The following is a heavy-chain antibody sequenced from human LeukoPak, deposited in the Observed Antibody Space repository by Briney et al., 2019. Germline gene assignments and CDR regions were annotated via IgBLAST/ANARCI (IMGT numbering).Heavy chain of an antibody. V-gene: IGHV4-39*01. CDR3: ARQRYYGSGSYSLNWFDP. CDR1: GVSISSSSYY. D-gene: IGHD3-10*01. J-gene: IGHJ5*02. CDR2: IYYSETT. Sequence: NPSETLSLTCTVSGVSISSSSYYWGWMRQRPGQGLEWIGSIYYSETTYYNPSLKSRGTISVDTSKNQFSLRLSSVTAADTAVYYCARQRYYGSGSYSLNWFDPWGQGTLVTVSS.